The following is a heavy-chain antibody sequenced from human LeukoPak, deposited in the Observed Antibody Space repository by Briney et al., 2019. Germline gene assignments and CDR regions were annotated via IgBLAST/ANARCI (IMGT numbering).Heavy chain of an antibody. Sequence: GASVKVSCKASGGTVSSYAISWVRQAPGQGLEWMGGIIPIFGTANYAQKFQGRVTITADESTSTAYMELSSLRSEDTAVYYCCYDSSGYISHDYWGQGTLVTVSS. J-gene: IGHJ4*02. CDR3: CYDSSGYISHDY. D-gene: IGHD3-22*01. V-gene: IGHV1-69*13. CDR2: IIPIFGTA. CDR1: GGTVSSYA.